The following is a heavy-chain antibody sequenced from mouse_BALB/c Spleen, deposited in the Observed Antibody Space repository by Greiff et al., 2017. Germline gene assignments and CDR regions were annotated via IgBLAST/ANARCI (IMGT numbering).Heavy chain of an antibody. Sequence: EVQLQQSGPELMKPGASVKISCKASGYSFTSYYMHWVKQSHGKSLEWIGYIDPFNGGTSYNQKFKGKATLTVDKSSSTAYMHLSSLTSEDSAVYYCARGKRYAMDYWGQGSSGTVSS. V-gene: IGHV1S135*01. CDR1: GYSFTSYY. J-gene: IGHJ4*01. CDR2: IDPFNGGT. CDR3: ARGKRYAMDY. D-gene: IGHD2-1*01.